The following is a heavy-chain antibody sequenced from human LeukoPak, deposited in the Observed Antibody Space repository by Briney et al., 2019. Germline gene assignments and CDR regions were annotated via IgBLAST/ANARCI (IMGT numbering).Heavy chain of an antibody. CDR2: ISSNGGST. D-gene: IGHD3-10*01. CDR1: GFTFSSYA. J-gene: IGHJ4*02. V-gene: IGHV3-64*01. Sequence: GGSLRLSCAASGFTFSSYAMHWVRQAPGKGLEYVSAISSNGGSTYYANSVKGRFTISRDNSKNTLYLQMGGLRPEDMAVYYCARTFTMVRGVLDYWGQGTLVTVSS. CDR3: ARTFTMVRGVLDY.